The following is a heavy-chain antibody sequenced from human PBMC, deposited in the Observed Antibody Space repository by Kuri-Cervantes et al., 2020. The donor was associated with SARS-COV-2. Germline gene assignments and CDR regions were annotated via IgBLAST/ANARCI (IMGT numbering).Heavy chain of an antibody. CDR2: IMQDGSET. Sequence: ETLSLTCAASGFRFSSYWMTWVRQAPGKGLEWVANIMQDGSETYYVDSVEGRFTTSRDNAKNSLYLQMNSLRAEDTAVYYCATGKTPVRFLEWSNSRGDAFDIWGQGTMVTVSS. J-gene: IGHJ3*02. V-gene: IGHV3-7*01. CDR3: ATGKTPVRFLEWSNSRGDAFDI. CDR1: GFRFSSYW. D-gene: IGHD3-3*01.